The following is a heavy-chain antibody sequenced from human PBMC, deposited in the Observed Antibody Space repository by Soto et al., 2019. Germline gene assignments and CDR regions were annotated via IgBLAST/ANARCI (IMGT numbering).Heavy chain of an antibody. J-gene: IGHJ4*02. CDR1: GGSISSSNW. Sequence: TLSLTFAVSGGSISSSNWWSWVRQPPGKGLEWIGEIYHSGSTKYNPSLKSRVTISVDKSKNQFSLKLSSVSAADTAVYYWARGRGGTNIYFDYWGQGTLVTVSS. V-gene: IGHV4-4*02. CDR2: IYHSGST. CDR3: ARGRGGTNIYFDY.